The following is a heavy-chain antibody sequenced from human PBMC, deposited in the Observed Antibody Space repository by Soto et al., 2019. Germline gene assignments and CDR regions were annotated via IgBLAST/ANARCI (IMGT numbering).Heavy chain of an antibody. CDR2: IYYSGST. CDR3: ARPPDGIAVADGFDY. CDR1: GGSISSSSYY. J-gene: IGHJ4*02. Sequence: SETLSLTCTVSGGSISSSSYYWGWIRQPPGKGLEWIGSIYYSGSTYYNPSLKSRVTISVDTSKNQFSLKLSSVTAADTAVYYCARPPDGIAVADGFDYWGQGTLVTVSS. V-gene: IGHV4-39*01. D-gene: IGHD6-19*01.